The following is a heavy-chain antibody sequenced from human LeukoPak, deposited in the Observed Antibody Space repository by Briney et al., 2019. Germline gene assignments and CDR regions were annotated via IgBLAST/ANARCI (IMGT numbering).Heavy chain of an antibody. V-gene: IGHV4-39*01. Sequence: SETLSLTCTVSGGSISSYYWGWIRQPPGKGLEWIGSTYYSGSTYYNPSLKSRVTISVDTSKNQFSLKLSSVTAADTAVYYCARGGGGDQGVAFDIWGQGTMVTVSS. CDR1: GGSISSYY. D-gene: IGHD2-21*01. J-gene: IGHJ3*02. CDR3: ARGGGGDQGVAFDI. CDR2: TYYSGST.